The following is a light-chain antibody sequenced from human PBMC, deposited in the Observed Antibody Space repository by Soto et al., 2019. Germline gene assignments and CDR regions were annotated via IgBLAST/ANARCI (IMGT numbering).Light chain of an antibody. J-gene: IGKJ5*01. CDR3: MQSTQLPPT. Sequence: DVVMTQTPLSRSVTPGQPASMACKSSQSLLHITGETFLFWYLQKPGQSPQLLIYEVSTRVSGVPDRFSGSGSGTDFTLEISRVETDDVGIYYCMQSTQLPPTFGQGTRLEI. CDR1: QSLLHITGETF. CDR2: EVS. V-gene: IGKV2D-29*02.